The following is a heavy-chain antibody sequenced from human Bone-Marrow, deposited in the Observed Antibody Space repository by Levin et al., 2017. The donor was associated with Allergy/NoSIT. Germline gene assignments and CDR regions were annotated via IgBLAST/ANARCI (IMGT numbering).Heavy chain of an antibody. CDR1: GYKFTGYW. CDR3: VRREGNGWSRHDDELDP. V-gene: IGHV5-51*01. CDR2: IFPGDSDT. D-gene: IGHD6-19*01. J-gene: IGHJ5*02. Sequence: LGESLKISCKASGYKFTGYWIGWVRLKPGKGLEWMGNIFPGDSDTRYSQAFQGQVTISVDNSISTVYLQWGRLKASDSATYYCVRREGNGWSRHDDELDPWGQGTLVTVSS.